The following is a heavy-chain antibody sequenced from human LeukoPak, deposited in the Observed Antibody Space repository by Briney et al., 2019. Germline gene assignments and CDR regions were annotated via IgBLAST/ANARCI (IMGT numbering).Heavy chain of an antibody. V-gene: IGHV4-4*07. CDR2: IHNDGST. Sequence: SETLSLTCAVSGGSISIYNWNWIRQPAGKGLEWIGRIHNDGSTMYSPSLKSRVTMSLDTSKKQLSLNLSSLTAADMAIYYCARGPGHSFKYWGQGTRVTVSS. D-gene: IGHD1-1*01. CDR1: GGSISIYN. CDR3: ARGPGHSFKY. J-gene: IGHJ4*02.